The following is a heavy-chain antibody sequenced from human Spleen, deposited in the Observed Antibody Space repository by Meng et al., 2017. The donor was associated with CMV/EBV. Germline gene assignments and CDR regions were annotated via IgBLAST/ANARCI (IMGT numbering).Heavy chain of an antibody. CDR3: AREGKYSSSSYDY. D-gene: IGHD6-6*01. CDR2: IYPGDSET. Sequence: GESLKISCKGSGYSFTSYWIGWVRQMPGKGLEWMGIIYPGDSETRYSPSFQGQVTMSADKSINTAYLQWSSLKASDTALYFCAREGKYSSSSYDYWGQGTLVTVSS. CDR1: GYSFTSYW. J-gene: IGHJ4*02. V-gene: IGHV5-51*01.